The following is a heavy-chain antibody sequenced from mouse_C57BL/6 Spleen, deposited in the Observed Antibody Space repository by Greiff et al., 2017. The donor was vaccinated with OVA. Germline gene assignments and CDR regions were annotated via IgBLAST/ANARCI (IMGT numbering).Heavy chain of an antibody. J-gene: IGHJ1*03. V-gene: IGHV1-69*01. CDR1: GYTFTSYW. Sequence: VQLQQPGAELVMPGASVKLSCKASGYTFTSYWMPWVKQRPGQGLEWIGEIDPSDSYTNYNQKFKGKSTLTVDKSSSTAYMQLSSLTSEDSAVYYCATLDWYFDVWGTGTTVTVSS. CDR3: ATLDWYFDV. CDR2: IDPSDSYT.